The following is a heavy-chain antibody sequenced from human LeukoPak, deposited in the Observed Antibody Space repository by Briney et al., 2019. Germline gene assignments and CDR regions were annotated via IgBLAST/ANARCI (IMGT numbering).Heavy chain of an antibody. V-gene: IGHV3-66*01. CDR2: INSGGAT. Sequence: PGGSLRLSCAASGLTVSTKYMAWVRQAPGKGLEWVSFINSGGATNYADSVKGRFTISRDYSKNTLNLQMNSLRAEDTAIYYCATIVSDCSGWYHFDHWGQGALVTVSS. CDR1: GLTVSTKY. J-gene: IGHJ4*02. CDR3: ATIVSDCSGWYHFDH. D-gene: IGHD6-19*01.